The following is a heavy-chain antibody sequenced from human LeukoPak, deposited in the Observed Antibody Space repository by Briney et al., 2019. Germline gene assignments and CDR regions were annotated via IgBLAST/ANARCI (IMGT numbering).Heavy chain of an antibody. Sequence: GGSLRLSCAASGFTFSDYYTSWIRQAPGKGLEWISYISSSGSPVSYADSVKGRFTISRDNAKNSLYLQMNSLRAEDTAVYYCARLRYYYDSSGYYHWGQGTLVTVSS. CDR3: ARLRYYYDSSGYYH. CDR2: ISSSGSPV. J-gene: IGHJ5*02. D-gene: IGHD3-22*01. CDR1: GFTFSDYY. V-gene: IGHV3-11*01.